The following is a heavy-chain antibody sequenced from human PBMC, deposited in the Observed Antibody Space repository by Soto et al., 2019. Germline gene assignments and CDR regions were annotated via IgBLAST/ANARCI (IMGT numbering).Heavy chain of an antibody. D-gene: IGHD2-2*01. J-gene: IGHJ4*01. Sequence: XETLSLTCTVSGGSISSYYWSWIRHPAGKGLEWIGRIYTSGSTNYNPSLKSRVTMSVDTSKNQFSLKLSSVTAADTAVYYCARACSSNSCYDVFDYWGHGTLVTVSS. CDR1: GGSISSYY. CDR2: IYTSGST. CDR3: ARACSSNSCYDVFDY. V-gene: IGHV4-4*07.